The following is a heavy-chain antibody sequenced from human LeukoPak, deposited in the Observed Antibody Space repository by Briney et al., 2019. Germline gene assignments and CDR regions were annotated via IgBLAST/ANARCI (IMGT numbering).Heavy chain of an antibody. CDR2: ISSSGSTI. J-gene: IGHJ6*03. V-gene: IGHV3-11*01. CDR1: GFTFSDYY. CDR3: AKNRGDLYYYYYYYYMDV. D-gene: IGHD1-26*01. Sequence: PGGSLRLSCAASGFTFSDYYMSWIRQAPGKGLEWVSYISSSGSTIYYTDSVKGRFTISRDNAKNSLYLQMNSLRAEDTAVYYCAKNRGDLYYYYYYYYMDVWGKGTTVTVSS.